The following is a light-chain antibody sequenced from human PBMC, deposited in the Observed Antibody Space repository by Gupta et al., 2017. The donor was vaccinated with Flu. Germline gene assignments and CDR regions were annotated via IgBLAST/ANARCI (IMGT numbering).Light chain of an antibody. J-gene: IGKJ4*01. CDR3: QQASSFPLT. CDR1: QVISDW. V-gene: IGKV1-12*01. CDR2: AAT. Sequence: DIQMTQSPPYVSAAVGDRVTITCRANQVISDWLAWYQQKPGKAPKLLIHAATRLQSGVPSRFSGSGAGTDFTLTISSLQPEDFATYFCQQASSFPLTFGGGTKVEI.